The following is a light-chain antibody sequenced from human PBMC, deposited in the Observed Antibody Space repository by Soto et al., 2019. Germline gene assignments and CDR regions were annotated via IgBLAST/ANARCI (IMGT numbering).Light chain of an antibody. V-gene: IGLV1-44*01. Sequence: QSVLTQTPSASVTPGQRVTISCSGSSSNIGSNTVNWYQQLPGTAPKLLIYSNNQRPSGVPDRFSGSKSGASASLAISGLQSEDEADYYCATWDDSLNAQGVFGTGTKVTVL. J-gene: IGLJ1*01. CDR1: SSNIGSNT. CDR3: ATWDDSLNAQGV. CDR2: SNN.